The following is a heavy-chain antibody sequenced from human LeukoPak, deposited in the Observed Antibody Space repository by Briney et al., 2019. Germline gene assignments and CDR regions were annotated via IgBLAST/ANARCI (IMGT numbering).Heavy chain of an antibody. CDR3: ARSGYSYVSIDY. Sequence: ASVKVSCKASGYTFTGYYMHWVRQAPGQGLEWMGRINPNSGGTNYAQKVQGRVNMTRDTSISTAYMELSRLSSDDTAVYYCARSGYSYVSIDYWGQGTLVTVFS. V-gene: IGHV1-2*06. CDR2: INPNSGGT. J-gene: IGHJ4*02. CDR1: GYTFTGYY. D-gene: IGHD5-18*01.